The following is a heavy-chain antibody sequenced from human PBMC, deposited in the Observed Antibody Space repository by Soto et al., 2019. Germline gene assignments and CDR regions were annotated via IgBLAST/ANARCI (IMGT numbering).Heavy chain of an antibody. V-gene: IGHV4-39*01. CDR3: ASRRIYYFDY. CDR1: GGSISSSSYY. CDR2: IYYSGST. D-gene: IGHD2-15*01. Sequence: SETLSLTCTVSGGSISSSSYYWGWIRQPPGKGLEWIGGIYYSGSTYYNPSLKSRVTISVDTSKNQFSLKLSSVTAADTAVYYCASRRIYYFDYWGQGTLVTVSS. J-gene: IGHJ4*02.